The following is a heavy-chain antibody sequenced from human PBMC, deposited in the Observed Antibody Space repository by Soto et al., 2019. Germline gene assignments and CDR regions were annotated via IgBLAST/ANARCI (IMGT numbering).Heavy chain of an antibody. J-gene: IGHJ4*02. CDR3: AKAGITMVRGVIYYYFDY. CDR1: GFTFSSYG. V-gene: IGHV3-30*18. Sequence: PGGSLRLSCAASGFTFSSYGMDWVRQAPGKXLEWVAVISYDGSNKYYADSVKGRFTISRDNSKNTLYLQMNSLRAEDTAVYYCAKAGITMVRGVIYYYFDYWGQGTLVTVSS. CDR2: ISYDGSNK. D-gene: IGHD3-10*01.